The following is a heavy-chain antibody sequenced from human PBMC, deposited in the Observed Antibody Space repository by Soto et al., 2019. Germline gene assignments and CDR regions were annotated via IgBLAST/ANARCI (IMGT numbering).Heavy chain of an antibody. J-gene: IGHJ4*02. V-gene: IGHV3-30*18. Sequence: SQRLSYAASGFTFSSYGMHWVRQAPGKGLEWVAVISYDGSNKYYADSVKGRFTISRDNSKNTLYLQMNSLRAEDTAVYYCAKDFADNWNPFDYWGQGTLVTVSS. CDR1: GFTFSSYG. CDR2: ISYDGSNK. CDR3: AKDFADNWNPFDY. D-gene: IGHD1-20*01.